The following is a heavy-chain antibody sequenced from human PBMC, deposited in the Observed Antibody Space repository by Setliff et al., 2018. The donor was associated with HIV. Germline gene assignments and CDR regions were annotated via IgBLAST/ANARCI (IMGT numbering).Heavy chain of an antibody. D-gene: IGHD2-21*02. V-gene: IGHV4-39*07. Sequence: TSETLSLTCTVSGGSISSSSYYWGWIRQPPGKGLEWIGSIYYSGSTYYNPSLKSRVTISLDTSKNQLSLKLSSATAADTAVYYCATLDHSGGNFLAYWGQGSLVTVSS. CDR2: IYYSGST. CDR1: GGSISSSSYY. CDR3: ATLDHSGGNFLAY. J-gene: IGHJ4*02.